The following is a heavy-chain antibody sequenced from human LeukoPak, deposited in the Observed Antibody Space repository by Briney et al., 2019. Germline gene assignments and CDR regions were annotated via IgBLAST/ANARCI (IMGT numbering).Heavy chain of an antibody. Sequence: TGGSLRLSCAASGFTFSKYWMLWVRQAPGEGLESVSRINTDGTVTTYADSVKGRFTVSRDNADNTMFLQVNSVRDEDTAVYYCATKQWLAPPPDSWGQGTPVTVSS. D-gene: IGHD6-19*01. CDR2: INTDGTVT. J-gene: IGHJ4*02. CDR1: GFTFSKYW. V-gene: IGHV3-74*01. CDR3: ATKQWLAPPPDS.